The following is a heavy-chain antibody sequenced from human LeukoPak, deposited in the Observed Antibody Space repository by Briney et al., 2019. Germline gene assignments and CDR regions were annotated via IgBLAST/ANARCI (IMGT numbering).Heavy chain of an antibody. CDR3: ARVDHYYYYGMDV. J-gene: IGHJ6*02. CDR1: GYTFTSYG. Sequence: ASVKVSCKASGYTFTSYGISWVRQAPGQGLEWMGIINPSGGSTSYAQKFQGRVTMTRDTSTSTVYMELSSLRSEDTAVYYCARVDHYYYYGMDVWGQGTMVTVSS. CDR2: INPSGGST. V-gene: IGHV1-46*01. D-gene: IGHD3-9*01.